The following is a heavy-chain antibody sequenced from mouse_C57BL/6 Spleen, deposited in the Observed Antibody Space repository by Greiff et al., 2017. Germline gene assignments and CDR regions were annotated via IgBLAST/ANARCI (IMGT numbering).Heavy chain of an antibody. CDR1: GFTFSSYA. CDR2: ISDGGSYT. D-gene: IGHD1-1*01. V-gene: IGHV5-4*01. CDR3: AREQVVARYDDV. Sequence: DVMLVESGGGLVKPGGSLKLSCAASGFTFSSYAMSWVRQTPEKRLEWVATISDGGSYTYYPDNVKGRFTISGDNAKNNLYLQMSHLKSENTAMYDCAREQVVARYDDVWGTGTTVTVSS. J-gene: IGHJ1*03.